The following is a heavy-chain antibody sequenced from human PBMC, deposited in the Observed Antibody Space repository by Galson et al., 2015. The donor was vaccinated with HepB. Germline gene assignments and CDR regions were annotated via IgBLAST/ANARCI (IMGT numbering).Heavy chain of an antibody. Sequence: LSLTCTVSGGSISSSSYYWGWIRQPPGKGLEWIGSIYYSGSTYYNPSLKSRVTISVDTSKNQFSLKLSSVTAADTAVYYCARHQSAVWVYRDPDDAFDIWGQGTMVTVSS. CDR1: GGSISSSSYY. CDR3: ARHQSAVWVYRDPDDAFDI. V-gene: IGHV4-39*01. D-gene: IGHD3-16*01. J-gene: IGHJ3*02. CDR2: IYYSGST.